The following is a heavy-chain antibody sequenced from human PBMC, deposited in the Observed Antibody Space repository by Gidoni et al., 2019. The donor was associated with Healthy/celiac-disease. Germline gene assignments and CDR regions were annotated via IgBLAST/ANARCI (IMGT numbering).Heavy chain of an antibody. CDR3: ARDLPNYYYDSSGYPAPMGWFDP. J-gene: IGHJ5*02. CDR2: GGGT. D-gene: IGHD3-22*01. V-gene: IGHV1-2*02. Sequence: GGGTNYAQKFQGRVTMTRDTSISTAYMELSRLRSDDTAVYYCARDLPNYYYDSSGYPAPMGWFDPWGQGTLVTVSS.